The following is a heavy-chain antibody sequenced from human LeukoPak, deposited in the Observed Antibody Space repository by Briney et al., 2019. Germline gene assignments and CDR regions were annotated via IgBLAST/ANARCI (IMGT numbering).Heavy chain of an antibody. J-gene: IGHJ4*02. CDR1: GYTFTSYY. CDR2: INPSGGST. Sequence: ASVKVSCKASGYTFTSYYMHWVRQAPGQGLEWMGIINPSGGSTSYAQKFQGRVTMTRDTSTSTVYMELSSLRSEDTAVYYCAREGLGYGDYGTVDYWGQGTLVTVSS. V-gene: IGHV1-46*01. D-gene: IGHD4-17*01. CDR3: AREGLGYGDYGTVDY.